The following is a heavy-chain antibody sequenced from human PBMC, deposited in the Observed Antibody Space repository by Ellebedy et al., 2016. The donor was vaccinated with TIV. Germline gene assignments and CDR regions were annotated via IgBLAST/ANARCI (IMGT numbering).Heavy chain of an antibody. V-gene: IGHV3-74*01. J-gene: IGHJ3*01. CDR3: AVLKIVSIFDHFDV. D-gene: IGHD3-3*02. CDR2: LSPDGTDG. Sequence: PGGSLRLSCEASGFPFSTYWMHWVRQVPGKGLVWVSRLSPDGTDGNQADSVRGRFSMSRDNAKNTVYLHMYSLRAEDTAVYHCAVLKIVSIFDHFDVWGQGTTVTVSS. CDR1: GFPFSTYW.